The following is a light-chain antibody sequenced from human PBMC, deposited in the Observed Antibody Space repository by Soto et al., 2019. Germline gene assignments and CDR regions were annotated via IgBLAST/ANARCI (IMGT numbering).Light chain of an antibody. CDR3: QQSYRTPLP. CDR1: QSISSY. V-gene: IGKV1-39*01. CDR2: AAS. Sequence: DIQMTQSPSSLSASVGDRVTITCRASQSISSYLNWYQQKPGKAPKLLIYAASRLQSGVPSRFSGSGCGTDLTLTISSLQSEDFATYYCQQSYRTPLPFGQGTRLEIK. J-gene: IGKJ5*01.